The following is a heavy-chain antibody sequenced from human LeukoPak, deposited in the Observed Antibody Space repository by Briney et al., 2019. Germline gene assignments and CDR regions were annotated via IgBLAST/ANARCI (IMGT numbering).Heavy chain of an antibody. CDR3: ARDLFPSTTAYFDY. Sequence: GGSLRLSRAASGFTFSSYSMNWVRQAPGKGLEWVSSISSSSRYIYYADSVKGRFTISRDDAKNSLYLQMNSLRAEDTAVYYCARDLFPSTTAYFDYWGQGTLVTVSS. J-gene: IGHJ4*02. CDR2: ISSSSRYI. D-gene: IGHD4-11*01. CDR1: GFTFSSYS. V-gene: IGHV3-21*01.